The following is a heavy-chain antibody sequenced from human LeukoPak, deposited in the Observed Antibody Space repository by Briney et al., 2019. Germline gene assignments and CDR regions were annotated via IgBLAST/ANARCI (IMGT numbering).Heavy chain of an antibody. CDR3: ARESEGYNYGDLDY. D-gene: IGHD5-18*01. Sequence: SETLSLTCTVSSGSISTSNYYWTWIRQPPGKGLEWIGYIHYSGSTNYNPSLKSRVTISVDTSKNQFSLQLNSVTPEDTAVYYCARESEGYNYGDLDYWGQGTLVTVSS. CDR1: SGSISTSNYY. V-gene: IGHV4-61*01. CDR2: IHYSGST. J-gene: IGHJ4*02.